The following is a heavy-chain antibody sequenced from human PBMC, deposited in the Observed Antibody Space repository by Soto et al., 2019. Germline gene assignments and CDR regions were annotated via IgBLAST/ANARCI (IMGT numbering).Heavy chain of an antibody. V-gene: IGHV4-61*01. CDR2: IHSSGST. Sequence: QVQLQESGPGLVKPSETLSLTCTVSGGSVSSGNYFWSWIRQPPGKGLEWIGYIHSSGSTNYNPSLKSRVTISADTSRNQFSLKLTSVTAADTAVYYRAILTKPTAVTTAFRGGYGLDVWGQGTTVTVSS. CDR1: GGSVSSGNYF. J-gene: IGHJ6*02. CDR3: AILTKPTAVTTAFRGGYGLDV. D-gene: IGHD4-17*01.